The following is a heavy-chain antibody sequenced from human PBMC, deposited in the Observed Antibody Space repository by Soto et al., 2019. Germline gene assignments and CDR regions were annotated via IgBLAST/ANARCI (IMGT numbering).Heavy chain of an antibody. D-gene: IGHD2-21*01. CDR2: IYHSGNT. V-gene: IGHV4-30-2*01. CDR3: ASEGCGGDCFDY. J-gene: IGHJ4*02. CDR1: GGSISSSGYS. Sequence: PSETLSLTCAVSGGSISSSGYSWSWIRQPPGKGLEWIGYIYHSGNTYYNPSLKSRVTISVDRSKNQFSLKLNSVTAADTAVYYCASEGCGGDCFDYWGQGALVTVSS.